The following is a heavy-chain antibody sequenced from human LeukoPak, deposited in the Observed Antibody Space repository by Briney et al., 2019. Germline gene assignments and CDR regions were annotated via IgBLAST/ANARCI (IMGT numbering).Heavy chain of an antibody. J-gene: IGHJ3*02. Sequence: NPSETLSLTCTVPGGSISSSSYYWGWIRQPPGKGLEWIGSIYYSGSTYYNPSLKSRVTISVDTSKNQFSLKLSSATAADTAVYYCARLEDIVAVTAIWAFDIWGQGTMVTVSS. CDR2: IYYSGST. CDR3: ARLEDIVAVTAIWAFDI. CDR1: GGSISSSSYY. V-gene: IGHV4-39*01. D-gene: IGHD2-21*02.